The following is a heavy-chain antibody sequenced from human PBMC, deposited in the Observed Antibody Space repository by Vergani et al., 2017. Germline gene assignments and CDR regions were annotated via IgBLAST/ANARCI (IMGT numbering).Heavy chain of an antibody. D-gene: IGHD2-21*02. CDR3: ARNPYCGGDCYSDAFDI. Sequence: QVQLPESGPGLVKPSETLSLTCTVSGGSISSYYWSWIRQPPGKGLEWIGYNYYSGSTNYNPSLKSRVTISVDTSKNQFSLKLSSVTAADTAVYYCARNPYCGGDCYSDAFDIWGQGTMVTVSS. V-gene: IGHV4-59*01. CDR1: GGSISSYY. CDR2: NYYSGST. J-gene: IGHJ3*02.